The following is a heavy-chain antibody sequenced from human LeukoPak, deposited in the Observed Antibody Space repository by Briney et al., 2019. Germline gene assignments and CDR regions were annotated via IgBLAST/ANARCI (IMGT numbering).Heavy chain of an antibody. CDR3: AREFPVLGYYGSGSYIGY. D-gene: IGHD3-10*01. CDR2: INPNSGGT. CDR1: GYTYTGYY. J-gene: IGHJ4*02. V-gene: IGHV1-2*06. Sequence: GASVKVSCKPSGYTYTGYYMHWVRQAPGQGLEWMGRINPNSGGTNYAQKYQGRVTMTRDISISTAYMELSRLRSDDTAVYYCAREFPVLGYYGSGSYIGYWGQGTLVTVSS.